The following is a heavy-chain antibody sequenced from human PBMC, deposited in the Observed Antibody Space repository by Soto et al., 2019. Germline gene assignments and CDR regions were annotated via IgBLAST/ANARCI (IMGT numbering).Heavy chain of an antibody. CDR1: GGSFSGYY. CDR2: INHSGST. J-gene: IGHJ4*02. CDR3: ARGPTTEKVDS. D-gene: IGHD4-17*01. Sequence: SETLSLTCAVYGGSFSGYYWSWIRQPPGKGLEWIGEINHSGSTNYNPSLKSRVTISVDTSKNQFSLTLTSVTAADTAVYYCARGPTTEKVDSWGQGTLVTVSS. V-gene: IGHV4-34*01.